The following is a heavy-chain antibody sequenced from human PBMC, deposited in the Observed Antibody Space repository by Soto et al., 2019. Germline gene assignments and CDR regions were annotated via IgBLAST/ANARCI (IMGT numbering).Heavy chain of an antibody. D-gene: IGHD6-13*01. CDR2: MNPSSGDT. J-gene: IGHJ5*02. Sequence: QVPLVQSGAEVKKPGASVRVSCKTSGYSFTSDDINWVRQATGQGLEWMGWMNPSSGDTGYAQKFQGRVTMTRDTSISTAYMELSRLTSQDTAVYYCARGVAAAGTDWFDPWGQGTLVTVSS. CDR1: GYSFTSDD. V-gene: IGHV1-8*01. CDR3: ARGVAAAGTDWFDP.